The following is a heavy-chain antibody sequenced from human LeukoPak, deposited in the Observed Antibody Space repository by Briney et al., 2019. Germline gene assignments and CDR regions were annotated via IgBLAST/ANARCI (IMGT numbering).Heavy chain of an antibody. CDR1: GFTFSSYG. CDR3: ARDIAAPGSY. V-gene: IGHV3-30*02. J-gene: IGHJ4*02. Sequence: PGGSLRLSCAASGFTFSSYGMHWVRQAPGKGLEWVAFIRYDGSNKYYADSVKGRFTISRDNAKNSLYLQMNSLRAEDTAVYYCARDIAAPGSYWGQGTLVTVSS. D-gene: IGHD6-13*01. CDR2: IRYDGSNK.